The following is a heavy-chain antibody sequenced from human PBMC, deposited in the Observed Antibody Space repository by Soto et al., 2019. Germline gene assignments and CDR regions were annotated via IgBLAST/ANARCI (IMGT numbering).Heavy chain of an antibody. CDR2: MNPNSGNT. J-gene: IGHJ1*01. CDR3: ARVSMGSSSEDFQH. D-gene: IGHD6-6*01. CDR1: GYSFTSYD. Sequence: QVQLVQSGAEVKKPGASVKVSCKASGYSFTSYDINWVRQATGQGLERMGWMNPNSGNTGYAQKFQGRVTMTRNTSISTAYMELSSLRSEDKAVYYCARVSMGSSSEDFQHWGQGTLVTVSS. V-gene: IGHV1-8*01.